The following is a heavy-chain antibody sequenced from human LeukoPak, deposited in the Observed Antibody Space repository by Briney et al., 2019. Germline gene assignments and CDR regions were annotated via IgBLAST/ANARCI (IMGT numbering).Heavy chain of an antibody. D-gene: IGHD4-17*01. Sequence: GGSLRLSCAASGFTFSSYAMHWVRQAPGKGLEWVAVISYDGSNKYYADSVKGRFTISRDNSKNTLYLQMNSLRAEDTAVYYCVSDTDLDGDYEYYWGQGTLVTVSS. V-gene: IGHV3-30-3*01. J-gene: IGHJ4*02. CDR2: ISYDGSNK. CDR1: GFTFSSYA. CDR3: VSDTDLDGDYEYY.